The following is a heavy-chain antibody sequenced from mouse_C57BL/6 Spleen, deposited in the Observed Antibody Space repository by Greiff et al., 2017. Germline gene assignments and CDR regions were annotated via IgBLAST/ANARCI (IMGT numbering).Heavy chain of an antibody. CDR2: IDPSDSYT. V-gene: IGHV1-50*01. D-gene: IGHD2-12*01. Sequence: QVQLQQPGAELVKPGASVKLSCKASGYTFTSYWMQWVKQRPGQGLEWIGEIDPSDSYTNYNQKFKGKATLTVDTSSSTAYMQLSSLTSEDSAVYYCARGGRTLRRVPYYAMDYWGQGTSVTVSS. CDR1: GYTFTSYW. J-gene: IGHJ4*01. CDR3: ARGGRTLRRVPYYAMDY.